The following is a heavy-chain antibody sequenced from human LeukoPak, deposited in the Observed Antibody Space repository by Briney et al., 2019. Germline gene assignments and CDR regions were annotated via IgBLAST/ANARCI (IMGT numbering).Heavy chain of an antibody. J-gene: IGHJ6*02. CDR2: FYSGGNT. CDR1: GFTVSSTY. Sequence: GGSLRLSCAASGFTVSSTYVNWVRQAPGKGLEWVTVFYSGGNTYYANSVKGRFTISRDISKNTLYLQMNSLRAEDTAVYYCARDYPVATINDPYYGMDVWDQGTTVTVSS. D-gene: IGHD5-12*01. V-gene: IGHV3-53*01. CDR3: ARDYPVATINDPYYGMDV.